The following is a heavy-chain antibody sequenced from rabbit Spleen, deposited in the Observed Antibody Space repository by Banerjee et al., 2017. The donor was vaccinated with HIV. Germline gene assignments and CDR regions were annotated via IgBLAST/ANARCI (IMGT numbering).Heavy chain of an antibody. CDR2: IDPVFGST. V-gene: IGHV1S47*01. CDR1: GFDFSSYG. CDR3: ARDLAGVIGWNFNL. Sequence: EESGGGLVQPEGSLTLTCKASGFDFSSYGVSWVRQAPGKGLEWIGYIDPVFGSTYYASWVNGRFTISSHNAQNTLYLQLNSLTAADTATYFCARDLAGVIGWNFNLWGQGTLVTVS. J-gene: IGHJ4*01. D-gene: IGHD4-1*01.